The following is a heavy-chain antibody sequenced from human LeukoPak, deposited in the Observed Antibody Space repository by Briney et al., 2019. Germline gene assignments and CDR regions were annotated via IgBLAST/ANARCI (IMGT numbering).Heavy chain of an antibody. D-gene: IGHD3-10*01. CDR3: ARDPGYYYGSGAATD. Sequence: PGGSLRLSCAASGFTVSSNDMSWVRQAPGKGLEWVAHIRGDGSRLYYVDSVKGRFTISRDNAKNSLYLQLNSLRAEDTAVYYCARDPGYYYGSGAATDWGQGTLVTVSS. V-gene: IGHV3-7*01. J-gene: IGHJ4*02. CDR1: GFTVSSND. CDR2: IRGDGSRL.